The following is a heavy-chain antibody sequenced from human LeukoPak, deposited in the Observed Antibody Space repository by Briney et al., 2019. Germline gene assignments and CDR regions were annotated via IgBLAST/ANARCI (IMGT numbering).Heavy chain of an antibody. V-gene: IGHV1-2*02. CDR2: INPNSGGT. CDR3: ARAKRLGYCSSTSCYAPTFDY. J-gene: IGHJ4*02. CDR1: GYTFTGYY. Sequence: ASVKVSCKASGYTFTGYYMHWVRQAPGQGLDWMGWINPNSGGTNYAQKFQGRVTMTRDTSISTAYMELSRLRSDDTAVYYCARAKRLGYCSSTSCYAPTFDYWGQGTLVTVSS. D-gene: IGHD2-2*01.